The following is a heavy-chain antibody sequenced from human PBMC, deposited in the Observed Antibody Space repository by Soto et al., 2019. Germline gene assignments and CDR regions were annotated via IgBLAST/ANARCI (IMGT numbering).Heavy chain of an antibody. CDR1: GEGMSVYP. D-gene: IGHD3-22*01. Sequence: KRSRKAVGEGMSVYPVSWGIIKKGQGLEWMGGIIPIFGTANYAQKFQGRVTITADESTSTAYMELSSLRSEDTAVYYCPRRGPDRSGQTAMGFWG. J-gene: IGHJ6*01. V-gene: IGHV1-69*01. CDR2: IIPIFGTA. CDR3: PRRGPDRSGQTAMGF.